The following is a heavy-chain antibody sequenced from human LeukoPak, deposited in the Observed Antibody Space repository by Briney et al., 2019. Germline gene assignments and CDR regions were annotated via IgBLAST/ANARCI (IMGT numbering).Heavy chain of an antibody. CDR3: ARGTNSGSFDY. D-gene: IGHD2/OR15-2a*01. CDR2: IYQSGST. J-gene: IGHJ4*02. Sequence: SETLSLTCTVSGDSISSSSFYWGWIRQPPGKGLEWIGNIYQSGSTYYNPSLKSRGTISLDTSKRQFSQKLSSVTAADTAVYYCARGTNSGSFDYWGQGTLVTVSS. V-gene: IGHV4-39*07. CDR1: GDSISSSSFY.